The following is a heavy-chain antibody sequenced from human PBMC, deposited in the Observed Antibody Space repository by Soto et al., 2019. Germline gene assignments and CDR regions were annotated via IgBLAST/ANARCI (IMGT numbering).Heavy chain of an antibody. D-gene: IGHD3-3*01. J-gene: IGHJ6*02. Sequence: GGSLRLSCAASGFTFSSYGMHWVRQAPGKGPEWVAVISYDGSNKYYADSVKGRFTISRDNSKNTLYLQMNSLRAEDTAVYYCAKDTYYYYDFWSGHSSPMDVWGQGTTVTVSS. V-gene: IGHV3-30*18. CDR1: GFTFSSYG. CDR3: AKDTYYYYDFWSGHSSPMDV. CDR2: ISYDGSNK.